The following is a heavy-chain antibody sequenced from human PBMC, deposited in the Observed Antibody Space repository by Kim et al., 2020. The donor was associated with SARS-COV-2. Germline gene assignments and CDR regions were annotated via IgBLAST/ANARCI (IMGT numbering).Heavy chain of an antibody. CDR3: ARAPIQLFNWFDP. CDR1: GGSISSGGYY. Sequence: SETLSLTCTVSGGSISSGGYYWSWIRQHPGKGLEWIGYIYYSGSTYYNPSLKSRVTISVDTSKNQFSLKLSSVTAADTAVYYCARAPIQLFNWFDPWGQGTLVTVSS. CDR2: IYYSGST. V-gene: IGHV4-31*03. D-gene: IGHD5-18*01. J-gene: IGHJ5*02.